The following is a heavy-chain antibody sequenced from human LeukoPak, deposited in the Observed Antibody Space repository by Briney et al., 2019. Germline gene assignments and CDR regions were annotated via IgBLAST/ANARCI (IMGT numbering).Heavy chain of an antibody. Sequence: GGSLRLSCAASGFTFSYYAMTWVRQAPGKGLEWVSAIRGSGTSAYYADSVQGRFTISRDNSKNTLCLQMNSLRAEDTAVYYCAKTNTGSSSQSDAFDIWGQGTMVTVSS. D-gene: IGHD6-6*01. J-gene: IGHJ3*02. CDR3: AKTNTGSSSQSDAFDI. V-gene: IGHV3-23*01. CDR1: GFTFSYYA. CDR2: IRGSGTSA.